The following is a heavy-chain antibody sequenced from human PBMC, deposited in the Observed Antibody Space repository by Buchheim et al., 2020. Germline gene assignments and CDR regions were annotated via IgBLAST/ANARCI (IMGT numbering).Heavy chain of an antibody. V-gene: IGHV3-74*01. CDR2: INSDGSST. D-gene: IGHD6-13*01. CDR1: GFTFSSYW. CDR3: ATHVNEVYSSRFSGY. Sequence: EVQLVESGGGLVQPGGSLRLSCAVSGFTFSSYWMHWVRQAPGKGLVWVSRINSDGSSTNYADSVKGRFTISRDNAKKTLYLLMNSLRAEDTAVYYCATHVNEVYSSRFSGYWGQGTL. J-gene: IGHJ4*02.